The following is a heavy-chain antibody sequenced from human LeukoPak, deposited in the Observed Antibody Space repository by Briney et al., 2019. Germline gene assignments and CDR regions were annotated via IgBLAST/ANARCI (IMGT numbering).Heavy chain of an antibody. V-gene: IGHV1-2*02. CDR1: GYTFTGYY. J-gene: IGHJ6*03. CDR2: INPNSGGT. CDR3: ARDRVGSYYYMDV. Sequence: ASVKVSCKASGYTFTGYYMHWARQAPGQGLEWMGWINPNSGGTNYAQKFQGRVTMTRDTSISTAYMELSRLRSDDTAVYYCARDRVGSYYYMDVWGKGTTVTVSS. D-gene: IGHD3-10*01.